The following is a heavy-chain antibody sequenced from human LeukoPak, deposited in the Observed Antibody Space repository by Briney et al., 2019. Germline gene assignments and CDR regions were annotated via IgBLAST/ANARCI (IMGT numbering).Heavy chain of an antibody. V-gene: IGHV1-69*05. CDR1: GGTFSSYA. CDR2: IIPIFGTA. CDR3: ARGYYYGSGIGAFDI. D-gene: IGHD3-10*01. J-gene: IGHJ3*02. Sequence: EASVKVSCKASGGTFSSYAISWVRQAPGQGLEWMGGIIPIFGTANHAQKFQGRVTITTDESTSTAYMELSSLRSEDTAVYYCARGYYYGSGIGAFDIWGQGTMVTVSS.